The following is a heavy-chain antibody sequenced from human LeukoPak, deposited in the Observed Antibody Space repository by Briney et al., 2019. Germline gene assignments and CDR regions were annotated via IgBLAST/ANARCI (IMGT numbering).Heavy chain of an antibody. D-gene: IGHD3-3*01. J-gene: IGHJ6*03. CDR3: ARDGLRFLEWSHSPYYRDV. Sequence: GGSLRLSCAASGFTFSSYSMNWVCQAPGKGLEWVSSISSSSSYIYYADSVKGRFTISRDNAKNSLYLQMNSLRAEDTAVYYCARDGLRFLEWSHSPYYRDVWGKGTTVTVSS. CDR1: GFTFSSYS. V-gene: IGHV3-21*01. CDR2: ISSSSSYI.